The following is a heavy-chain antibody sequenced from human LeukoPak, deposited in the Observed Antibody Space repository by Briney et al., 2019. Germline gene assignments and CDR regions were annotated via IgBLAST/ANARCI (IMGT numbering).Heavy chain of an antibody. CDR1: GGSISSGSYY. D-gene: IGHD6-13*01. CDR3: ARGEIADAAAGTVDY. CDR2: IYTSGST. V-gene: IGHV4-61*02. Sequence: SETLSLTCTVSGGSISSGSYYWSWIRQPAGKGLEWIGRIYTSGSTNYNPSLKSRVTISVDTSKNQFSLKLSSVTAADTAVYYCARGEIADAAAGTVDYWGQGTLVTVSS. J-gene: IGHJ4*02.